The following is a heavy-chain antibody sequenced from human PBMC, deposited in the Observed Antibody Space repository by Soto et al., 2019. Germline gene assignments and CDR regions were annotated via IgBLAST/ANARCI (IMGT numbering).Heavy chain of an antibody. J-gene: IGHJ5*02. CDR2: ISYSGTT. CDR1: GGSISSGDYW. CDR3: ARQIGGDRWSLDP. V-gene: IGHV4-39*01. Sequence: QLQLQESGPGLVKPAETLSLTCTVSGGSISSGDYWWGWIRQPPGKGLEYIGIISYSGTTHYSPSLRSRVVISVDSSKNQFSLRLSSVTAADTAVYYCARQIGGDRWSLDPWGQGTPVTVFS. D-gene: IGHD2-21*02.